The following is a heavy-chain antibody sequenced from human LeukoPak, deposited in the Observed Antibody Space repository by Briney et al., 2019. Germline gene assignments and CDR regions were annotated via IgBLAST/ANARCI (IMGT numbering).Heavy chain of an antibody. J-gene: IGHJ4*02. CDR1: GFTFSSYW. V-gene: IGHV3-23*01. Sequence: GGSLRLSCAASGFTFSSYWMHWVRQAPGKGLEWVSAISGSGGSTYYADSVKGRFTISRDNSKNTLYLQMNSLRAEDTAVYYCAKDRLGYCSGGSCYPTLDYWGQGTLVTVSS. D-gene: IGHD2-15*01. CDR2: ISGSGGST. CDR3: AKDRLGYCSGGSCYPTLDY.